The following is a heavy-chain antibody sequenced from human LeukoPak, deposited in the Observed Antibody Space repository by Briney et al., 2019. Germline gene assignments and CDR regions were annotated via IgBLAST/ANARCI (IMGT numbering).Heavy chain of an antibody. D-gene: IGHD2-15*01. V-gene: IGHV4-59*01. CDR3: ARVLAATPADPFDY. CDR1: GGSISSYY. Sequence: TSETLSLTCTVSGGSISSYYWSWIRQPPGKGLEWIGYIYYSGSTNYNPSLKSRVTISVDTSKNQFSLKLSSVTAADTAVYYCARVLAATPADPFDYWGQGTLVTVSS. J-gene: IGHJ4*02. CDR2: IYYSGST.